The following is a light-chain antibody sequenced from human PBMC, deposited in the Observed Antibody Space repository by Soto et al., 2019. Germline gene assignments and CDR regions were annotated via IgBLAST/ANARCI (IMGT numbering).Light chain of an antibody. CDR1: SSNIGAGYD. Sequence: QSVLTQPPSVSGAPGQRVTISCTGSSSNIGAGYDVHWYQQLPGTAPKLLIYGNSNRPSGVPDRFSGSKSGTSASLAITGLQAEDVADYYCQSYDSSLSGVVFGGGTKLPVL. J-gene: IGLJ2*01. CDR3: QSYDSSLSGVV. V-gene: IGLV1-40*01. CDR2: GNS.